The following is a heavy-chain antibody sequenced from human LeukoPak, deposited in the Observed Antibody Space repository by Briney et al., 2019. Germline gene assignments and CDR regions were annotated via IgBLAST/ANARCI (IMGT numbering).Heavy chain of an antibody. V-gene: IGHV3-30-3*01. CDR1: GFTFSSHA. CDR2: ISHDGSES. J-gene: IGHJ4*02. Sequence: GGSLRLSCAASGFTFSSHAMGWVRQAPGKGLEWVSFISHDGSESFHTESVKGRFTISRDNFKNTVDLQVSGLKAEDTAVYYCARDWGQRGVGATLANCGQGTLVIVSS. D-gene: IGHD1-26*01. CDR3: ARDWGQRGVGATLAN.